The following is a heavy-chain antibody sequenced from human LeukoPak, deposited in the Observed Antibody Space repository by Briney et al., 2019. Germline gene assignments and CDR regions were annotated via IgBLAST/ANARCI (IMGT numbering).Heavy chain of an antibody. V-gene: IGHV3-53*01. CDR3: ARGPNSDS. CDR2: MYTDGIP. CDR1: GISVSGNY. J-gene: IGHJ4*02. Sequence: PGGSLRLSCAVSGISVSGNYMSWVRQAPGKGLERVSAMYTDGIPYYADSVKGRFTFSRDISKNMVFLQMNTLRAEDTAVYYCARGPNSDSWGQGTLVTVSS.